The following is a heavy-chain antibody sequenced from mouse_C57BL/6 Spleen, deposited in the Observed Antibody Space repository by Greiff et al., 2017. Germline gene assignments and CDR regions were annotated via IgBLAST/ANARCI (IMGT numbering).Heavy chain of an antibody. CDR2: INPNNGGT. V-gene: IGHV1-26*01. CDR1: GYTFTDYY. J-gene: IGHJ3*01. D-gene: IGHD4-1*01. Sequence: VQLKESGPELVKPGASVKISCKASGYTFTDYYMNWVKQSHGKSLEWIGDINPNNGGTSYNQKFKGKATLTVDKSSSTAYMELRSLTSEDSAVYYCARWDWDWFAYWGQGTLVTVSA. CDR3: ARWDWDWFAY.